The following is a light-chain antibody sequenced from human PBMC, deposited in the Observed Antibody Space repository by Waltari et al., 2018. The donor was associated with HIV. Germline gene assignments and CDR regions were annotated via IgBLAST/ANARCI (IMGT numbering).Light chain of an antibody. CDR1: QDINSN. J-gene: IGKJ4*01. V-gene: IGKV1-9*01. CDR3: QQLNIYPLS. CDR2: IAS. Sequence: DIQLTQSPSFLSASVGDRVTITCRANQDINSNLAWYQQKPGKAPKLLIYIASILQSGVPSRFSGSGSGTEFTLTITSLQPDDFATYYCQQLNIYPLSFGGGTKVEIK.